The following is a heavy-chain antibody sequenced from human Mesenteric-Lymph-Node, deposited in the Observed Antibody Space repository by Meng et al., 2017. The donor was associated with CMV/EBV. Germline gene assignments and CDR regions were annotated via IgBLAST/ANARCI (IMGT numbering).Heavy chain of an antibody. CDR1: GYTFTGYY. V-gene: IGHV1-2*06. J-gene: IGHJ4*02. CDR3: ARVIAVAGTAPFDY. Sequence: ASVKVSCNASGYTFTGYYIHWVRQAPGQGLEWMGRINPNNGVTNYAQTFQGRVTMTRDTAISTADMELNRLRSDDMAVYYCARVIAVAGTAPFDYWGQGTLVTVSS. D-gene: IGHD6-19*01. CDR2: INPNNGVT.